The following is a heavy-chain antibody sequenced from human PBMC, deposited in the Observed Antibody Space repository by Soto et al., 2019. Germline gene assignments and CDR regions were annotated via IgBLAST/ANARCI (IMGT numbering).Heavy chain of an antibody. CDR1: GFKFGSYG. V-gene: IGHV3-30*18. CDR3: AKDHEWETTLTPGLLDH. D-gene: IGHD4-17*01. J-gene: IGHJ4*02. CDR2: ISFDGSNK. Sequence: QVQLVESGGGVVQPGRSLRLSCAASGFKFGSYGMHWVRQAPGKGLEGVALISFDGSNKHYGDTVKGRFAISRDTSKNTLYLQMNSLRAEDTAFYYCAKDHEWETTLTPGLLDHWGQGTLVIVSP.